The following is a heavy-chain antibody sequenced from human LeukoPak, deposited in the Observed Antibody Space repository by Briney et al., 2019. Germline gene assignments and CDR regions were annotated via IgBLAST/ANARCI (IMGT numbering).Heavy chain of an antibody. V-gene: IGHV1-46*01. D-gene: IGHD3-22*01. CDR2: INPSGGST. Sequence: ASVKVSCKASGYTFTSYYMHWVRQAPGQGLERMGIINPSGGSTSYAQKFQGRVTMTRDTSTSTVYMELSSLRSEDTAVYYCARDYGAGVVVTPDLPDYWGQGTLVTVSS. CDR3: ARDYGAGVVVTPDLPDY. J-gene: IGHJ4*02. CDR1: GYTFTSYY.